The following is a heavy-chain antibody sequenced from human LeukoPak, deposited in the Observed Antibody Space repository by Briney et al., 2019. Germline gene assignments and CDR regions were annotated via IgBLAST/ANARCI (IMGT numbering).Heavy chain of an antibody. D-gene: IGHD3-22*01. CDR3: AKVGGRDTYYYDSSGYYLFDY. V-gene: IGHV3-23*01. CDR1: GFTFSSYA. CDR2: FSGVGGST. Sequence: GGSLRLSCAASGFTFSSYAMSWVRQAPGKGLEWVSAFSGVGGSTYYADSVKGRFTISRDNSKNTLYLQMNSLRAEDTAVYYCAKVGGRDTYYYDSSGYYLFDYWGQGTLVTVSS. J-gene: IGHJ4*02.